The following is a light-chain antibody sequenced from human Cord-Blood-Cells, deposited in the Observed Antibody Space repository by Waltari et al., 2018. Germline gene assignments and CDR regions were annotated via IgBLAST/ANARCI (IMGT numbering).Light chain of an antibody. J-gene: IGLJ1*01. V-gene: IGLV2-14*01. CDR2: DVS. CDR3: SSYTSSSTLV. CDR1: SSDVGAYNY. Sequence: QSALTQPASVSGSPGQSIPISCPGTSSDVGAYNYVSWYQQHPGQAPKLMFYDVSNRPSGVSNRFAGSKSGNTASLTISGLQAEDEADYYCSSYTSSSTLVFGTGTRVTVL.